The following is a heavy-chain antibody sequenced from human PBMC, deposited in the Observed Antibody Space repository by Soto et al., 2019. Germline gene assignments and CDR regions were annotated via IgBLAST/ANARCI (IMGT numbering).Heavy chain of an antibody. CDR1: GGSFSGYY. CDR2: INHSGST. V-gene: IGHV4-34*01. J-gene: IGHJ6*02. D-gene: IGHD6-13*01. Sequence: SETLSLTCAVYGGSFSGYYWSWIRQPPGKGLEWIGEINHSGSTNYNPSLKSRVTISVDTSKNQFSLKLSSVTAADTAVYYCARGRRRRPSIAAAGTRRGPGPYGMDVWGQGTTVTVSS. CDR3: ARGRRRRPSIAAAGTRRGPGPYGMDV.